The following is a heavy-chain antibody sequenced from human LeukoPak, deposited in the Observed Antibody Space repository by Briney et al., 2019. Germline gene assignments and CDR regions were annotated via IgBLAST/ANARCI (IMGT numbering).Heavy chain of an antibody. J-gene: IGHJ4*02. CDR2: ISYDGSNK. CDR1: GFTFSSYA. D-gene: IGHD2-21*01. V-gene: IGHV3-30-3*02. Sequence: PGRSLRLSCAASGFTFSSYAMHWVRQAPGKGLEWEAVISYDGSNKYYADSVKGRFTISRDNSKNTLYLQMNSLRAEDTAVYYCAKFLPTHIVVANYYFDYWGQGTLVTVSS. CDR3: AKFLPTHIVVANYYFDY.